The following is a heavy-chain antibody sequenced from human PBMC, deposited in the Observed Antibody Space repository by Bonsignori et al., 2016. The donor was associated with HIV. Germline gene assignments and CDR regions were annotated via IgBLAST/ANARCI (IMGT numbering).Heavy chain of an antibody. CDR3: ARVFPPTYYYDSSGYIDAFDI. Sequence: ASVKVXCKASGYTFTGYYMHWVRQAPGQGLEWMGWINPNSGGTNYAQKFQGRVTMTRDTSISTAYMELSRLRSDDTAVYYCARVFPPTYYYDSSGYIDAFDIWGQGTMVTVSS. CDR1: GYTFTGYY. V-gene: IGHV1-2*02. CDR2: INPNSGGT. J-gene: IGHJ3*02. D-gene: IGHD3-22*01.